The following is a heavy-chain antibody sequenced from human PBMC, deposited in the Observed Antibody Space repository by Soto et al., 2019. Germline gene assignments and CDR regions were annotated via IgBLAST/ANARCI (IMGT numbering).Heavy chain of an antibody. D-gene: IGHD3-10*01. V-gene: IGHV4-38-2*01. CDR2: IYHTGTT. Sequence: PSETLSLTCAVSGDSIIGIYHGAWIRQSPGRGLEWIASIYHTGTTYYNPSLKSRVTISVDTSKNQFSLKLSSVTAADTAVYYCARLGGFGESHDYWGQGTLVTVSS. J-gene: IGHJ4*02. CDR1: GDSIIGIYH. CDR3: ARLGGFGESHDY.